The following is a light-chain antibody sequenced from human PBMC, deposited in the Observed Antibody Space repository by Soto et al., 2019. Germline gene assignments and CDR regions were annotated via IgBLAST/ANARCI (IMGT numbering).Light chain of an antibody. CDR3: RQSSTIPDN. J-gene: IGKJ2*01. CDR1: HNIGTY. CDR2: AAS. V-gene: IGKV1-39*01. Sequence: DIQITQSPSSLPASVGDRVTLTCRAIHNIGTYLNCYQQKQRKAPKLLIYAASSLQSLVPSRLGGSGDATDFSRTISSLQPEAVTTYSCRQSSTIPDNFGQGNKLEI.